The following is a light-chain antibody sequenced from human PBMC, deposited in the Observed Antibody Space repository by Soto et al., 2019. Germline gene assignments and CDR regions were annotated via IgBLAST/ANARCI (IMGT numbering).Light chain of an antibody. Sequence: DIVLTQSPATLSLSPGGRATLSCRASQSVDTDLAWHQQRPGQAPRLLIFDASNRATGTPARFSGGGSGTVFTLTIISLEPEDFAIYYCQQRRSWPPTFGGGTKVEI. CDR2: DAS. CDR3: QQRRSWPPT. CDR1: QSVDTD. J-gene: IGKJ4*01. V-gene: IGKV3-11*01.